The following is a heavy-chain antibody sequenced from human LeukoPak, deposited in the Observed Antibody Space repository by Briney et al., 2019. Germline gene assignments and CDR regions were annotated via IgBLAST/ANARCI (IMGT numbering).Heavy chain of an antibody. CDR1: GFTFDDYA. Sequence: GRSLRLSCAASGFTFDDYAMHWVRQAPGKGLEWVSGISWNSGSIGYADSVKGRFTISRDNAKNSLYLQVISLRAEDTALYYCVRGRDYFGSGSFPYFDYWGQGSLVSVSS. CDR3: VRGRDYFGSGSFPYFDY. D-gene: IGHD3-10*01. J-gene: IGHJ4*02. CDR2: ISWNSGSI. V-gene: IGHV3-9*01.